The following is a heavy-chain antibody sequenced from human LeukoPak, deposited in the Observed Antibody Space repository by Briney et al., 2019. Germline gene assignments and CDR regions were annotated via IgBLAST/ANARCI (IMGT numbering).Heavy chain of an antibody. Sequence: ASVKVSCKASGYTFTGYYMHWVRQAPGQGLEWMGWINPNGGGTNYAQKFQGRVTMTRDTSISTAYMELSRLRSDDTAVYYCATLGYCSSTSCPQLLYFDYWGQGTLVTVSS. D-gene: IGHD2-2*01. CDR3: ATLGYCSSTSCPQLLYFDY. J-gene: IGHJ4*02. V-gene: IGHV1-2*02. CDR2: INPNGGGT. CDR1: GYTFTGYY.